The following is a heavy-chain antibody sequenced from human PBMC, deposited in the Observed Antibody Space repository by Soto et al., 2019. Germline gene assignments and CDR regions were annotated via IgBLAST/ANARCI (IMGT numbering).Heavy chain of an antibody. J-gene: IGHJ4*02. D-gene: IGHD2-8*02. CDR3: ARGMTPPGAPAWYYFDS. V-gene: IGHV4-4*07. Sequence: SETLSLTCTVSGGSISSYYWSWIRQPAGKGLEWIGRFSLSGTTNYNPSLRSRVTMSADVSKNQFSLRLTSVTAADTALYYCARGMTPPGAPAWYYFDSWGQGTLVTVSS. CDR1: GGSISSYY. CDR2: FSLSGTT.